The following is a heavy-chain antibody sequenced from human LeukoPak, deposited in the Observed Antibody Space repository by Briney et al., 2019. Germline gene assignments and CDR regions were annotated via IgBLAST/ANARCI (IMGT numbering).Heavy chain of an antibody. J-gene: IGHJ4*02. D-gene: IGHD6-6*01. CDR2: ISGSSSYI. V-gene: IGHV3-21*01. Sequence: PGGSLRLSCAAPGFTFSSYTMNWVRQAPGKGLEWVSLISGSSSYIYYADSVKGRFTISRDNAKNSLYLQMNSLRAEDTAVYYCARAIKSSSSFWGQGTLVTVSS. CDR1: GFTFSSYT. CDR3: ARAIKSSSSF.